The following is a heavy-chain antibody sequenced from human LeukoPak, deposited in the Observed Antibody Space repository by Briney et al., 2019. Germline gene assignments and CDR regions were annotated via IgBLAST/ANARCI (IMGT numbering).Heavy chain of an antibody. D-gene: IGHD1-26*01. CDR3: AKDTGELLLDRHY. CDR1: GFTFSSYA. V-gene: IGHV3-23*01. J-gene: IGHJ4*02. Sequence: GGSLRLSCAASGFTFSSYAMSWVRQAPGKGLEWVSAISGSGGRTYYADSVKGRFNISRDNSKNTLYLEMNSLRAEDTAVYYCAKDTGELLLDRHYWGQGTLVTVSS. CDR2: ISGSGGRT.